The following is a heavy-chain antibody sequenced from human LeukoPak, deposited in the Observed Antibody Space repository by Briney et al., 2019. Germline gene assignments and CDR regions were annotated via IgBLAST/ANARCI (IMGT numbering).Heavy chain of an antibody. D-gene: IGHD6-19*01. CDR1: GYTFTGYY. V-gene: IGHV1-2*02. CDR3: ARARGSGWYDYYYYMDV. CDR2: INPNSGGT. Sequence: ASVKVSCKASGYTFTGYYMHWVRQAPGQGLEWMGWINPNSGGTNYAQKFQGRVTMTRDTSISTAYMELSRLRSDDTAVYYCARARGSGWYDYYYYMDVWGKGTTVTVSS. J-gene: IGHJ6*03.